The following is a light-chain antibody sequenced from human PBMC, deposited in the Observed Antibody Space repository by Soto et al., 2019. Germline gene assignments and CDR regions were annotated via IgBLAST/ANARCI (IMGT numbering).Light chain of an antibody. J-gene: IGKJ2*01. CDR2: DAS. V-gene: IGKV3D-20*01. CDR3: LQYGSLPYT. Sequence: ENVLTQSPATLSMSPGERATLSCGASQSVGRNYLAWYQKKAGLAPRLLISDASYRATGISDRFSGSGSGTDFTLTISRLEPEDSALYYCLQYGSLPYTLGQGTKLEI. CDR1: QSVGRNY.